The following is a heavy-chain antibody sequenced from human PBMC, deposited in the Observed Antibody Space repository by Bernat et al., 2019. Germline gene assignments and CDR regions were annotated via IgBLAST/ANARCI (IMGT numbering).Heavy chain of an antibody. CDR3: GRDHPVLFGS. CDR2: ISYDGTTK. Sequence: QVQLVESGGGVVQPGTSLRLSCAASGFMFNTYGMLWVRLAPGKGLEWVAVISYDGTTKHYIESVRDRFTISRDDSKNTLYLQMNSLRAEDTAVYDCGRDHPVLFGSWGQVTLVTVSS. CDR1: GFMFNTYG. V-gene: IGHV3-33*01. J-gene: IGHJ4*02.